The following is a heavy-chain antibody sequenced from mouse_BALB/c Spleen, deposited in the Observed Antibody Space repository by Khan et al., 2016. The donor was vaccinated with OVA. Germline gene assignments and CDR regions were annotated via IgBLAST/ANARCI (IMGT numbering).Heavy chain of an antibody. D-gene: IGHD2-14*01. CDR3: ARNSYMYDFTY. CDR1: GFSLTTYG. V-gene: IGHV2-4-1*01. J-gene: IGHJ3*01. CDR2: IWSGGNT. Sequence: QMQLEESGPGLLQPSQNLSITCTVSGFSLTTYGVHWVRQSPGKGLEWLGLIWSGGNTDYNAAFISRLSISKDNSKSQVFFKMNSLQADDTAIYXCARNSYMYDFTYWGQGTLVTVSA.